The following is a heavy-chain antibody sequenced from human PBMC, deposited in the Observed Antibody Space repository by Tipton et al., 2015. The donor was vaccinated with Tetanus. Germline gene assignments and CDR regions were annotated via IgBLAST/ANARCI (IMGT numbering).Heavy chain of an antibody. J-gene: IGHJ6*02. V-gene: IGHV4-61*01. Sequence: TLSLTCTVSGGSVSSGTNYWSWIRQPPGKGLEWIGCIYYSGGTNYNPSLKSRVTISVDTSKNQLSLKLSAVTAADMAVYYCARGVDLTGYDRAYYFYAMDVWGQGTTVTVSS. CDR3: ARGVDLTGYDRAYYFYAMDV. CDR2: IYYSGGT. D-gene: IGHD3-9*01. CDR1: GGSVSSGTNY.